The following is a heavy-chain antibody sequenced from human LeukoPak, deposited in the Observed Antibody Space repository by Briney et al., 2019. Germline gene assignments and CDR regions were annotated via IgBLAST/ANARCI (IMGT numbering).Heavy chain of an antibody. CDR2: ISGSGGST. CDR1: GFTFSSYA. J-gene: IGHJ4*02. V-gene: IGHV3-23*01. Sequence: GGSLRLSCAASGFTFSSYAMSWVRQAPGKGLEWVSAISGSGGSTYYAGSVKGRFTISRDNSKNTLYLQMNSLRAEDTAVYYCAKTIGRMGDFDYWGQGTLVTVSS. CDR3: AKTIGRMGDFDY. D-gene: IGHD1-26*01.